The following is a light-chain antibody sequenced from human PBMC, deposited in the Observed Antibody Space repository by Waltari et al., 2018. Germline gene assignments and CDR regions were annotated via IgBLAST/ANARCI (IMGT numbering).Light chain of an antibody. V-gene: IGLV1-44*01. Sequence: QSVLTQSPSTSGTPGQKVTISCSGSSSTIGSNTVNWYQQLPGTAPKLLIYGNNQRPSGVPDRFSGSKSGTSASLAISGLQSEDEADYYCAAWDDSLIGPVFGGGTKLTVL. CDR2: GNN. CDR1: SSTIGSNT. J-gene: IGLJ3*02. CDR3: AAWDDSLIGPV.